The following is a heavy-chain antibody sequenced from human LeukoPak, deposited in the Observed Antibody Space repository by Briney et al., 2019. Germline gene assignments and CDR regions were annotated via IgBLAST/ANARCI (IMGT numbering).Heavy chain of an antibody. Sequence: ASVKVSCKASGYTFLSSGISWVRQAPGQGLEWVAWISPYNGYTNYSQKVQGRVTLTTDRFTYTAYLELRSLRSADTAVYYCAREEGSSWSPWFDPWGQGILVTVSS. J-gene: IGHJ5*02. CDR2: ISPYNGYT. CDR3: AREEGSSWSPWFDP. V-gene: IGHV1-18*01. D-gene: IGHD6-13*01. CDR1: GYTFLSSG.